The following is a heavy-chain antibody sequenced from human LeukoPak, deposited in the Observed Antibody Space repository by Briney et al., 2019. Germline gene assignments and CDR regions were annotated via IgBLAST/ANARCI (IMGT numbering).Heavy chain of an antibody. CDR1: GGSISSYY. D-gene: IGHD4-23*01. Sequence: SETLSLTCTVSGGSISSYYWSWIRQPPGKGLEWIGYIYYSGSTNYNPSLKSRVTISVDTSKNQFSLKLSSVTAADTAVYYCAGTPVVSLHFQHWGQGTLVTVSS. J-gene: IGHJ1*01. V-gene: IGHV4-59*08. CDR3: AGTPVVSLHFQH. CDR2: IYYSGST.